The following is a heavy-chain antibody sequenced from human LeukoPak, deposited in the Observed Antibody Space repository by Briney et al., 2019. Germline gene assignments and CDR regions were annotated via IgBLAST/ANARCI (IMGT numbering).Heavy chain of an antibody. CDR2: IIPIFGTA. V-gene: IGHV1-69*05. D-gene: IGHD6-13*01. J-gene: IGHJ4*02. CDR3: ARERPPGDSSNWFLEGYFDI. CDR1: GGTFSSYA. Sequence: GSSVKVSCKASGGTFSSYAITWVRQAPGQGLEWMGRIIPIFGTANYAQKFQGRVTITTDESTSTASMDLSTLTSDDTAVYYCARERPPGDSSNWFLEGYFDIWGQGTLVTVSS.